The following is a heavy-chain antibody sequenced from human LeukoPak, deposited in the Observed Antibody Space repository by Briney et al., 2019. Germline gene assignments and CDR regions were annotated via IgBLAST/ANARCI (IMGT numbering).Heavy chain of an antibody. J-gene: IGHJ4*02. V-gene: IGHV1-69*02. Sequence: GGSVKVSCKASGGTFSSYTISWVPQAPGQGLEWMGRIIPILGIANYAQKFRGRVTITADKSTSTAYMELSSLRSEDTAVYYCAVWGSGRDWLTRWGEGRLVTVSS. CDR3: AVWGSGRDWLTR. CDR1: GGTFSSYT. D-gene: IGHD3-10*01. CDR2: IIPILGIA.